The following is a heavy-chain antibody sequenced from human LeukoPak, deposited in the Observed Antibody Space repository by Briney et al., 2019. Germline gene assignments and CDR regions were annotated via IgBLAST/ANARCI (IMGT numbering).Heavy chain of an antibody. D-gene: IGHD4-17*01. V-gene: IGHV3-11*01. CDR2: VSDSGRTR. J-gene: IGHJ6*02. CDR3: ARTLYDYDYAYYYGMDV. CDR1: GFTFSDYY. Sequence: GGSLRLSCAVSGFTFSDYYMTWIRQAPGKGLEWISDVSDSGRTRDYADSVKDRFTVSRDSARNSLYLQMNSLRADDTAVYYCARTLYDYDYAYYYGMDVWGQGTTVTVSS.